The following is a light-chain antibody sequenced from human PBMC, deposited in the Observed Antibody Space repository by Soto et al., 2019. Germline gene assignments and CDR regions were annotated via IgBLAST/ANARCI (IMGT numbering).Light chain of an antibody. CDR2: DAS. V-gene: IGKV1-5*01. CDR3: QQYKSYSKT. CDR1: QSIGSW. J-gene: IGKJ1*01. Sequence: DIHMTHAPSSLSASLGGRVTITCRASQSIGSWLAWYQQKPGKAPNLLIYDASTLETGVPSRFSGSGSGTELTLSISSLQPDDYASYYCQQYKSYSKTFGQGPKVDIK.